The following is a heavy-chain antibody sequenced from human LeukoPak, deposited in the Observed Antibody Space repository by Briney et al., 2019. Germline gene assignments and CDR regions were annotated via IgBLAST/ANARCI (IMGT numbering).Heavy chain of an antibody. V-gene: IGHV1-2*02. CDR3: ARARITMVRGVIITPIDY. CDR2: INPNSGGT. D-gene: IGHD3-10*01. J-gene: IGHJ4*02. CDR1: GYTFTGYY. Sequence: ASVKVSCKASGYTFTGYYMHWVRQAPGQRLEWRGWINPNSGGTNYAQKFQGRVTMTRDTSISTAYMELSRLRSDDTAVYYCARARITMVRGVIITPIDYWGQGTLVTVSS.